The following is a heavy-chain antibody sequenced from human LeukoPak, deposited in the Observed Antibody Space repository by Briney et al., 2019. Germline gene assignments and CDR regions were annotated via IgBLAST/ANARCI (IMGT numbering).Heavy chain of an antibody. V-gene: IGHV3-7*01. D-gene: IGHD2-15*01. CDR3: ASSVMVDVRGAYDY. CDR2: IRPDGSQK. Sequence: GGSLRLSCAASGFTFSSCWMKWVRQTPGKGLEWVANIRPDGSQKYYVDSVKGRFTISRDNAKNSLYLQMNSLRAEDTAVYYCASSVMVDVRGAYDYWGQGTLVSVSS. J-gene: IGHJ4*02. CDR1: GFTFSSCW.